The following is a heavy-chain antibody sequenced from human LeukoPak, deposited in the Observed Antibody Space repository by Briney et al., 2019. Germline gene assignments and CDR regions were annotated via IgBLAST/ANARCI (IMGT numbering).Heavy chain of an antibody. CDR1: GFTFSSYE. CDR2: ISSSGSTI. V-gene: IGHV3-48*03. CDR3: AREKGPLDAFDI. Sequence: GGSLRLSCAASGFTFSSYEMNWVRQAPGKGLEWVSYISSSGSTIYYADSVKGRFTISRDNAKNSLYLQMNSLRAEDTAVYYCAREKGPLDAFDIWGQGTMVTVSS. J-gene: IGHJ3*02.